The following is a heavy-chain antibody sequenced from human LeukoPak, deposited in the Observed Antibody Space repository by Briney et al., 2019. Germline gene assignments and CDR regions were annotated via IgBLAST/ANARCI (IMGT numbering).Heavy chain of an antibody. V-gene: IGHV3-7*01. CDR2: IKQDGSEK. D-gene: IGHD3-3*01. CDR1: GFNFSGYW. CDR3: ARLFAAPRFDWFDP. Sequence: GGSLRLPCAASGFNFSGYWMSWVRQAPGKGLEWVANIKQDGSEKYYVDSVKGRLTISRDNAKNSLYLQMNSLRAEDTAVYYCARLFAAPRFDWFDPWGQGTLVTVSS. J-gene: IGHJ5*02.